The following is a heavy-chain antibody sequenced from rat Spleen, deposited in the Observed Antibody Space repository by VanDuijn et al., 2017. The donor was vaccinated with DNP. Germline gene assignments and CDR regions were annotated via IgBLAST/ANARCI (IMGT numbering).Heavy chain of an antibody. CDR2: IWNTGGT. CDR3: ASTLVNYGTYGYYAMDA. J-gene: IGHJ4*01. CDR1: GFSLTGYN. Sequence: QVQLKESGPGLVQPSQTLSLTCTVAGFSLTGYNVHWVRQPPGKCLEWMGIIWNTGGTRYNSALKSRLTIIKDTSKSQVFLKMNSLQTEDTATYYCASTLVNYGTYGYYAMDAWGQGTSVTVSS. V-gene: IGHV2-41*01. D-gene: IGHD1-3*01.